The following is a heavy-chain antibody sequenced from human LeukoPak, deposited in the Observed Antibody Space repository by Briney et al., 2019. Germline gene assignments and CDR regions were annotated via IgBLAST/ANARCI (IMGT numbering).Heavy chain of an antibody. J-gene: IGHJ4*02. CDR1: GGTFSSYA. CDR2: IIPILGIA. D-gene: IGHD3-16*01. Sequence: ASVKVSCKASGGTFSSYAISWVRQAPGQGLEWMGRIIPILGIANYAQKFQGRVTITADKSTSTAYMELRSLRSDDTAVYYCARSPVGGAQTIDYWGQGTLVTVSS. V-gene: IGHV1-69*04. CDR3: ARSPVGGAQTIDY.